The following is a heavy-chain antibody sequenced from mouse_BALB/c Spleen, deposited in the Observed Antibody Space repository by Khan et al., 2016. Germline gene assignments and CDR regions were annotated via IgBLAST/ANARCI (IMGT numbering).Heavy chain of an antibody. V-gene: IGHV14-3*02. J-gene: IGHJ2*01. CDR2: IDPPNDNT. Sequence: IQLVQSGAELVKPGASVKLSCTASGFNFPDTDMHWVRQRPEQGLEWIGRIDPPNDNTKYDEKFQGKATLTADKSSNTAYLQLNSLTYEDTAVYYCARMYYGDYWGQGTTVTVSA. CDR1: GFNFPDTD. D-gene: IGHD1-1*01. CDR3: ARMYYGDY.